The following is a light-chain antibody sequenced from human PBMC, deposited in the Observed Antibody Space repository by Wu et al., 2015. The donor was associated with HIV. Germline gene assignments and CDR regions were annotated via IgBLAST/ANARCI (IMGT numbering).Light chain of an antibody. Sequence: DIVLTQSPATLSLSPGERATLSCRASQSVSNYLAWFQQKPGQAPRLLIYDTSNRATGIPDRFSGSGSGTDFTLTISSLEPEDFAVYYCQHRSSWPLTFGQGTRLEIK. V-gene: IGKV3-11*01. CDR2: DTS. CDR1: QSVSNY. J-gene: IGKJ5*01. CDR3: QHRSSWPLT.